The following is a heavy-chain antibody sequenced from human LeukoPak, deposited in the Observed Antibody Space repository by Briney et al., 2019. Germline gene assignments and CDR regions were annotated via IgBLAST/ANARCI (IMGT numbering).Heavy chain of an antibody. CDR3: ARGGIAAAGAYYYGMDV. Sequence: ASVKVSCKASGYTFTGYYMHWVRQAPGQGLEWMGWINPNSGGTNYAQKFQGRVTMTRDTSISTAYMELSRLRSDDTAAYYCARGGIAAAGAYYYGMDVWGQGTTVTVSS. D-gene: IGHD6-13*01. V-gene: IGHV1-2*02. CDR1: GYTFTGYY. CDR2: INPNSGGT. J-gene: IGHJ6*02.